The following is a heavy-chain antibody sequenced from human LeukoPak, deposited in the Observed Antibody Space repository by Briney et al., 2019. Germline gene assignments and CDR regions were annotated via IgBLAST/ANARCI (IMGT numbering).Heavy chain of an antibody. D-gene: IGHD4-17*01. CDR3: ARLARSTRDYSWHFDL. V-gene: IGHV4-39*01. CDR2: VFYSGTT. J-gene: IGHJ2*01. Sequence: SETLSLTCTVSGGSISSGGYYWTWLRQPPGMGLQWIGTVFYSGTTYYNPSLKSRATTSVDTSKNQFSLKLSSVTVADMAVYYCARLARSTRDYSWHFDLWGRGTLVTVSS. CDR1: GGSISSGGYY.